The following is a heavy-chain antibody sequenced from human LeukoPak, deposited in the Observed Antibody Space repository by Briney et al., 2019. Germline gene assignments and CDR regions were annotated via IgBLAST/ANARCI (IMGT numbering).Heavy chain of an antibody. CDR2: ISYDGSNK. Sequence: GGSLRLSCAASGFTFSSYGMHWVRQAPGKGLEWVAVISYDGSNKYYADSVKGRFTISRDNSKNTLYLQMNSLRAEDTAVYYCAKTTYYYGSGSYYKGYYFDYWGQGTLVTVSS. V-gene: IGHV3-30*18. CDR1: GFTFSSYG. D-gene: IGHD3-10*01. CDR3: AKTTYYYGSGSYYKGYYFDY. J-gene: IGHJ4*02.